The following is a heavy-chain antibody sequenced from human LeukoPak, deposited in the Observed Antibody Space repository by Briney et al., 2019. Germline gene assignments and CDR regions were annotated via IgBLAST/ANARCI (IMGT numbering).Heavy chain of an antibody. CDR2: IRYDGSNK. CDR1: GFTFSSSG. V-gene: IGHV3-30*02. CDR3: AKGGAVTSLYYFDY. D-gene: IGHD4-17*01. Sequence: GGSLRLSCAASGFTFSSSGMHWVRQAPGKGLEWVAFIRYDGSNKYHADSVKGRFTISRDNSKNTLYLQMNSLRAEDTAVYYCAKGGAVTSLYYFDYWGQGTLVTVSS. J-gene: IGHJ4*02.